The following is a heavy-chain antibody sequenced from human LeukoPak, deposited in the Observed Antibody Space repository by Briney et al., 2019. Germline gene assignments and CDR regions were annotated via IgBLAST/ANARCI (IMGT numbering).Heavy chain of an antibody. D-gene: IGHD6-13*01. CDR1: GFTSSSYA. CDR2: ISGSGGST. CDR3: AMTFTSTYSSSWYGAFDI. J-gene: IGHJ3*02. Sequence: PGGSLRLSCAASGFTSSSYAMSWVRQAPGKGLEWVSAISGSGGSTYYADSVKGRFTISRDNSKNTLYLQMNSLRAEDTAVYYCAMTFTSTYSSSWYGAFDIWGQGTMVTVSS. V-gene: IGHV3-23*01.